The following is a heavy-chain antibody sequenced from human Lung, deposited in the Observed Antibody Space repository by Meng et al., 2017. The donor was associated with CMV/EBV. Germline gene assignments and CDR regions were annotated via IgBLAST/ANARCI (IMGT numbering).Heavy chain of an antibody. CDR1: GFTFSRYW. CDR3: VKGGTQDLDY. Sequence: GGSXRLXCAASGFTFSRYWMGWVRQVPGKGLEWVANIKQDGSEKYYVDSVKGRFTIARDNAKNSLYLQMNSLRADDTAVYYCVKGGTQDLDYWGQGTLVTVYS. CDR2: IKQDGSEK. J-gene: IGHJ4*02. V-gene: IGHV3-7*01. D-gene: IGHD1-26*01.